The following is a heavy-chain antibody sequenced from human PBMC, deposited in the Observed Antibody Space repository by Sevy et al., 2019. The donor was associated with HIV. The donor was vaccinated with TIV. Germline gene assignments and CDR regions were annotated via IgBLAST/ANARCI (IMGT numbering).Heavy chain of an antibody. D-gene: IGHD4-17*01. J-gene: IGHJ4*02. Sequence: GGSLRLSCAASGFTFSSYAMSWVRQAPGKGLEWVSVFSSSGGNTYYADSVKGWFTISRDNSKNTLYLQMNSLRAEDTAVYYCAKDRRYGDIGLFDYWGQGTLVTVSS. CDR2: FSSSGGNT. V-gene: IGHV3-23*01. CDR1: GFTFSSYA. CDR3: AKDRRYGDIGLFDY.